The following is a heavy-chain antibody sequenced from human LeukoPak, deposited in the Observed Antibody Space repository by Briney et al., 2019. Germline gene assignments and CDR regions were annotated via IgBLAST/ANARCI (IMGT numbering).Heavy chain of an antibody. D-gene: IGHD2-2*01. CDR1: GFTFSSYG. V-gene: IGHV3-33*06. Sequence: PGGSLRLSCAASGFTFSSYGMHWVRQAPGKGLEWVAVIWYDGSNKYYADSVKGRFTISRDNSKNTLYLQMNSLRAEDTAVYYCAKEARIVVVPAFFEYWGQGTLVTVSS. CDR3: AKEARIVVVPAFFEY. CDR2: IWYDGSNK. J-gene: IGHJ4*02.